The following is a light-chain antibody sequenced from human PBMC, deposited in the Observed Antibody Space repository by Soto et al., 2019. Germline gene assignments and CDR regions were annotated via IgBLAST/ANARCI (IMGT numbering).Light chain of an antibody. J-gene: IGKJ4*01. CDR3: QQTSSFPLT. CDR2: AAS. CDR1: QGLTSW. Sequence: DVQMTQSPSSVSAAVGDRVTITCRASQGLTSWLAWDQQKPGKAPKLLIYAASSLQSGVPSRFSGSGSGTDFTLTISSQQHEASATYYCQQTSSFPLTFGGGTRLEIK. V-gene: IGKV1-12*01.